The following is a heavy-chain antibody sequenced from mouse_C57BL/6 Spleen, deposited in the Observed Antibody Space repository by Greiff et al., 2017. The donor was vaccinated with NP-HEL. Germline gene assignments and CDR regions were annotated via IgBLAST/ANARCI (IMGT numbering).Heavy chain of an antibody. V-gene: IGHV1-42*01. CDR1: GYSFTGYY. J-gene: IGHJ4*01. D-gene: IGHD1-1*01. CDR3: ARGPTVGWVDY. CDR2: INPSTGGT. Sequence: EVKLQESGPELVKPGASVKISCKASGYSFTGYYMNWVKQSPEKSLEWIGEINPSTGGTTYNQKFKAKATLTVDKSSSTAYMQLKSLTSEDSAVYYCARGPTVGWVDYWGQGTSVTVSS.